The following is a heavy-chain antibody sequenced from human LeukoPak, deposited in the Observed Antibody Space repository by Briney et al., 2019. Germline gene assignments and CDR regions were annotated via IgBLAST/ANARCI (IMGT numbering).Heavy chain of an antibody. J-gene: IGHJ4*02. CDR3: AKHRATVMTPFDN. CDR2: LSVSGAGT. Sequence: GGSLRLSCAASGFTFSSHAMSWVRQAPARGLEWLSDLSVSGAGTYYTDSVKGRFTISRDNSKNTLYLQMNSLRAEDTAVYYCAKHRATVMTPFDNWGQGTLVTVSS. V-gene: IGHV3-23*01. CDR1: GFTFSSHA. D-gene: IGHD4-17*01.